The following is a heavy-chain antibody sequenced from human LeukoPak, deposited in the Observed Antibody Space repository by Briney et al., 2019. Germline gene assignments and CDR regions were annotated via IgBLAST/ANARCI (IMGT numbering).Heavy chain of an antibody. CDR2: IYPGDSDT. CDR1: GYSFTSYW. CDR3: ARHARYYYDSSSYYYGWFDP. J-gene: IGHJ5*02. D-gene: IGHD3-22*01. Sequence: GESLKISCKGSGYSFTSYWIGWVRQMPGKGLEWMGIIYPGDSDTRYSPSFQGQVTISADKSISTAYLQWSSLKASDTAMYYCARHARYYYDSSSYYYGWFDPWGQGTLVTVSS. V-gene: IGHV5-51*01.